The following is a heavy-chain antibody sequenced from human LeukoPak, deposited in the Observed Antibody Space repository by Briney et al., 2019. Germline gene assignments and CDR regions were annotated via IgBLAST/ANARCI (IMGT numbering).Heavy chain of an antibody. CDR1: GYTFTGYY. J-gene: IGHJ2*01. D-gene: IGHD3-22*01. Sequence: ASVKVSCKASGYTFTGYYMHWVRQAPGQGLEWMGWINPNSGGTNYAQKFQGRVTMTRDMSISTAYMELSRLRSDDTAVYYCARDYGSSGYYPDWYFDLWGRGTLVTVSS. CDR3: ARDYGSSGYYPDWYFDL. CDR2: INPNSGGT. V-gene: IGHV1-2*02.